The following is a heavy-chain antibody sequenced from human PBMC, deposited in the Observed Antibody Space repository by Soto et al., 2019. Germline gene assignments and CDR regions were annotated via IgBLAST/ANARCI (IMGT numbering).Heavy chain of an antibody. CDR1: RFSFSSYW. CDR2: IERDGSNT. V-gene: IGHV3-74*01. J-gene: IGHJ6*02. CDR3: ERSYYYYDLDV. Sequence: GSLRLSCSASRFSFSSYWMHWVRQAPGKGLVWVSRIERDGSNTDYADSVKGRFTISRDNTRNTLYLQMNSLRVEDTAVYYCERSYYYYDLDVWGQGTKVIVYS.